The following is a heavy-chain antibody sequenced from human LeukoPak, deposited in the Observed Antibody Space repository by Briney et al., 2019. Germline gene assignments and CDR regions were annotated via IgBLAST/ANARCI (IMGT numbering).Heavy chain of an antibody. J-gene: IGHJ4*02. Sequence: GGSLRLSCSASGFTFSSNYMSWVRQAPGKGLEWVSVIYSGGSTYYADSVKGRFTISRDNSKNTLYLQMNSLRAEDTAVYYCARCHNWNDCYFDYWGQGTLVTVSS. CDR3: ARCHNWNDCYFDY. CDR1: GFTFSSNY. CDR2: IYSGGST. V-gene: IGHV3-66*01. D-gene: IGHD1-1*01.